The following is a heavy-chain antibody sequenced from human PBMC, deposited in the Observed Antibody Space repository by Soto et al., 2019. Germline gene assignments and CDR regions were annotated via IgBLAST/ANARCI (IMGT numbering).Heavy chain of an antibody. CDR1: GGSISSSSYY. CDR2: IYYSGST. D-gene: IGHD6-6*01. V-gene: IGHV4-39*01. CDR3: ARRRGYSSSSRDWFDP. Sequence: QLQLQESGPGLVKPSETLSLTCTVSGGSISSSSYYWGWIRQPPGKGLEWIGSIYYSGSTYYNPSLKSRVTIPVATSKNQFALKLSSVTAADTAVYYGARRRGYSSSSRDWFDPWGQGTLVTVAS. J-gene: IGHJ5*02.